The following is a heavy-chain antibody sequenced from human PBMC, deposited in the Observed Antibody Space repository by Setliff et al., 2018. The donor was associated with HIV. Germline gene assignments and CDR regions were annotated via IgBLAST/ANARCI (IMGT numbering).Heavy chain of an antibody. D-gene: IGHD4-17*01. J-gene: IGHJ4*02. Sequence: ASETLSLTCTVSGVSFSSSSYYRGWIRQPPGKGLEWIGSFYYSGSTYYNPSLQSRVTISVDTSKNQFSLKLSSVTAADTAVYYCARQKTVTTYFDYWGQGTLVTVSS. CDR3: ARQKTVTTYFDY. CDR2: FYYSGST. CDR1: GVSFSSSSYY. V-gene: IGHV4-39*01.